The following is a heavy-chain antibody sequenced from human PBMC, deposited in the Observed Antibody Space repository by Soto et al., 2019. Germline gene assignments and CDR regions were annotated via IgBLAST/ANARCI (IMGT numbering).Heavy chain of an antibody. CDR1: GFTFSSYS. Sequence: EVQLVESGGGLVQPGGSLRLSCAASGFTFSSYSMNWVRQAPGKGLEWVSYISSSSSTIYYADSVKGRFTISRDNAKNSLYRQMNSLRAEDTAVYYCARDRGSYYGSGSYYNGDYWGQGTLVTVSS. J-gene: IGHJ4*02. D-gene: IGHD3-10*01. V-gene: IGHV3-48*01. CDR3: ARDRGSYYGSGSYYNGDY. CDR2: ISSSSSTI.